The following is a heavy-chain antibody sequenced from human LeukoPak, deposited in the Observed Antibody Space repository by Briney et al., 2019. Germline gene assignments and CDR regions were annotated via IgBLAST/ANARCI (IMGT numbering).Heavy chain of an antibody. V-gene: IGHV4-30-2*01. D-gene: IGHD3-22*01. CDR1: GGSISSGGYS. J-gene: IGHJ4*02. CDR3: ARGVVVIGYQY. Sequence: PSETLSLTCAVSGGSISSGGYSWSWIRQPPGKGLEWIGYIYHSGSTYYNPSLKSRVTISVDTSKNQFSPKLSSVTAADTAVYYCARGVVVIGYQYWGQGTLVTVSS. CDR2: IYHSGST.